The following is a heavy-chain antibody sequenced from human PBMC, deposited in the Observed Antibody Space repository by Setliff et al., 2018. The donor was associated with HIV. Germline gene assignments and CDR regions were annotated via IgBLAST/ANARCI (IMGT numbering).Heavy chain of an antibody. J-gene: IGHJ4*02. V-gene: IGHV4-59*01. D-gene: IGHD6-13*01. Sequence: SETLSLTCAVYGGSFSGYYWSWIRQPPGKGLEWSGNIFYSGSTTYNPSLQSRVTISVDTSKNQFSLKLSSVTAADTAVYYCARDGRYSSSWYEIDYWGQGTLVTVSS. CDR2: IFYSGST. CDR1: GGSFSGYY. CDR3: ARDGRYSSSWYEIDY.